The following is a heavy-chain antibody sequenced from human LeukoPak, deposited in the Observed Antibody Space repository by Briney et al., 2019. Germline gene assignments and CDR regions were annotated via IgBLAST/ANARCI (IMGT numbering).Heavy chain of an antibody. CDR1: GFTFSSYW. CDR3: ARDRQVPFSDVLGSVLRDYYYGMDV. J-gene: IGHJ6*02. D-gene: IGHD2/OR15-2a*01. Sequence: GGSLRLSCAVSGFTFSSYWMNWVRQAPGKGLEWVSYISSSSSTIYYADSVKGRFTISRDNAKNSLYLQMNSLRAEDTAVYYCARDRQVPFSDVLGSVLRDYYYGMDVWGQGTTVTVSS. V-gene: IGHV3-48*01. CDR2: ISSSSSTI.